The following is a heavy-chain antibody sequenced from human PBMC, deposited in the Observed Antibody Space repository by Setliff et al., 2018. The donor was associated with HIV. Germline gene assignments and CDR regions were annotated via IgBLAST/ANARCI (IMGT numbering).Heavy chain of an antibody. CDR1: GGSFSGYY. CDR3: ARRGWNGYKAFDY. CDR2: ITRSGST. J-gene: IGHJ4*02. D-gene: IGHD5-12*01. Sequence: SETLSLTCAVYGGSFSGYYWNWIRQTPEKGLEWIAEITRSGSTNYNPSLKSRVTISVDTSKKQFSLNLSSVTAADTAVYYCARRGWNGYKAFDYWGQGALVTV. V-gene: IGHV4-34*01.